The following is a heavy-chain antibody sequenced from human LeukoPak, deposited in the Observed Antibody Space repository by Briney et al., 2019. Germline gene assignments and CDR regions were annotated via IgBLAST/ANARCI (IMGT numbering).Heavy chain of an antibody. CDR3: ARAGWTIGIAAHATEYFDY. Sequence: PSETLPLTCAVYGGSFSSYYWSWIRQPPGKGLEWIGEINHSGSTNYNPSLKSRVTISVDTSKNQFSLKLSSVTAADTAVYYCARAGWTIGIAAHATEYFDYWGQGTLVTVSS. CDR1: GGSFSSYY. J-gene: IGHJ4*02. D-gene: IGHD6-13*01. V-gene: IGHV4-34*01. CDR2: INHSGST.